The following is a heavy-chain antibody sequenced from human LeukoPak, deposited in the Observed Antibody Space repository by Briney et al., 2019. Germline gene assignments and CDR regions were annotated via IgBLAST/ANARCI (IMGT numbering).Heavy chain of an antibody. V-gene: IGHV4-39*07. CDR3: ARGLSGGNSGYYFDY. J-gene: IGHJ4*02. Sequence: SETLSLTCTVSGGSISSSSYYWGWIRQPPGKGLEWIGSIYYSGSTYYNPSLKSRVTISVDTSKNQFSLKLSSVTAADTAVYYCARGLSGGNSGYYFDYWGQGTLVTVSS. CDR2: IYYSGST. CDR1: GGSISSSSYY. D-gene: IGHD4-23*01.